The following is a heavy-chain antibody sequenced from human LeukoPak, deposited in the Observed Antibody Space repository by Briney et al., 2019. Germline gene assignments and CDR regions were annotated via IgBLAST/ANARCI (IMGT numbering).Heavy chain of an antibody. CDR1: GFTFSSYE. V-gene: IGHV3-30*02. CDR3: AREPKTILMVYAILDY. CDR2: IRYDGSNK. Sequence: GGSLRLSCAASGFTFSSYEMNWVRQAPGKGLEWVAFIRYDGSNKYYADSVKGRFTISRDNSKSTLYLQMNSLRAEDTAVYYCAREPKTILMVYAILDYWGQGTLVTVSS. J-gene: IGHJ4*02. D-gene: IGHD2-8*01.